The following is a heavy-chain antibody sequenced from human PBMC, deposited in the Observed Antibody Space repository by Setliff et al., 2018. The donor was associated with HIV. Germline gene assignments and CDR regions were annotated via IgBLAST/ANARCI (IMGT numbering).Heavy chain of an antibody. J-gene: IGHJ4*02. CDR2: INTRGNT. V-gene: IGHV4-61*02. CDR3: ARWNNDLESFDY. Sequence: SETLSLTCSVSGGSISSGTYYWSWIRQPAGKGLEWIGRINTRGNTNYNPSLKSRVTMSIDTSKNQFSLNLASVTAADTAVYYCARWNNDLESFDYWGQGALVTVSS. D-gene: IGHD3-3*01. CDR1: GGSISSGTYY.